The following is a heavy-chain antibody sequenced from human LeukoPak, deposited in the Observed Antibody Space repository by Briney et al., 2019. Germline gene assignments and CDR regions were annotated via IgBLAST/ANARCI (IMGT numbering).Heavy chain of an antibody. J-gene: IGHJ3*02. Sequence: GESLKISCKVSGYSFTSYWIGWVRQMPGKGLEWMGIIYPGDSDTRYSPSFQGQVTISTDKSISTAYLQWSSLKASDTAMYYCATARPHRGFDIWGQGTMVTVSS. CDR3: ATARPHRGFDI. V-gene: IGHV5-51*01. CDR1: GYSFTSYW. CDR2: IYPGDSDT.